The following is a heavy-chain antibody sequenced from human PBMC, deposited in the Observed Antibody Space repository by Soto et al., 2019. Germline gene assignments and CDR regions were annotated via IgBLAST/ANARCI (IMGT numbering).Heavy chain of an antibody. J-gene: IGHJ4*02. CDR2: IRRKAYGGTT. D-gene: IGHD5-18*01. CDR1: WFTFGDSP. Sequence: GSLGLPCTACWFTFGDSPMSWFRQAPGKGREWVGFIRRKAYGGTTEYAASVKGRFTISREDSKSIAYLQMNSMKTEATAVYYCTRILVQRWLHYDWGQGTLVTAAS. V-gene: IGHV3-49*03. CDR3: TRILVQRWLHYD.